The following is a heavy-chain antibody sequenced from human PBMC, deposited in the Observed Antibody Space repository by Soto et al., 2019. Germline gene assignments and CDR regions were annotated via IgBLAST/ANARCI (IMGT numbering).Heavy chain of an antibody. CDR1: GLPVSSNY. J-gene: IGHJ3*02. CDR3: AGVGSYDSVWGSYRVHAFDI. V-gene: IGHV3-66*01. CDR2: IFSGGST. Sequence: TGGSLRLSCAAFGLPVSSNYMSWVRQAPGKGLERVSVIFSGGSTYYADSVKGRFNISRDISQNTVYLQMNSLRAEETAVYYCAGVGSYDSVWGSYRVHAFDIWGQGTLVTVSS. D-gene: IGHD3-16*02.